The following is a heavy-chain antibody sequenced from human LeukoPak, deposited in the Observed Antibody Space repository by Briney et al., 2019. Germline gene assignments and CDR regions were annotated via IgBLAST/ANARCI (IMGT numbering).Heavy chain of an antibody. CDR1: GYTFTGYY. CDR3: AREESQSHYYYGSGSYFYY. V-gene: IGHV1-2*02. Sequence: ASVKVSCKASGYTFTGYYIHWVRQAPGQGLEWLGWINPYSGDTNYAQSFQGRVTMTRDTSITTVYMELSRLRSDDTAVYYCAREESQSHYYYGSGSYFYYWGQGTLVTVSS. CDR2: INPYSGDT. D-gene: IGHD3-10*01. J-gene: IGHJ4*02.